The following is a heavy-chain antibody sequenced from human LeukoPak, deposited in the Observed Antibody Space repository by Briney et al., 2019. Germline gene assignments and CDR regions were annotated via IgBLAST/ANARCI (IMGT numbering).Heavy chain of an antibody. CDR2: INPSGGST. V-gene: IGHV1-46*01. J-gene: IGHJ4*02. CDR3: ARDRSPSSPKRGPDY. CDR1: GYTFTSYY. Sequence: GASVKVSCTASGYTFTSYYMHWVRQAPGQGLEWMGIINPSGGSTSYAQKFQGRVTMTRDTSTSTVYMELSSLRSEDTAVYYCARDRSPSSPKRGPDYWGQGTLVTVSS. D-gene: IGHD2-15*01.